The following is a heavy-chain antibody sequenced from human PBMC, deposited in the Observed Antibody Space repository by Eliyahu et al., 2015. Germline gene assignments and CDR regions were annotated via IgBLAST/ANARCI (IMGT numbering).Heavy chain of an antibody. CDR2: MNPNSGNT. CDR1: GYTFTNYD. Sequence: QVQLVQSGAEVKKPGATVKVSCKASGYTFTNYDNNWVRQATGQGLEWMGWMNPNSGNTGYAQKFQGRVIMTRNTSTSTAYMELSSLRSEDTAVYYCARGRKGSGSYQGYYGMDVWGQGTTVTVSS. J-gene: IGHJ6*02. CDR3: ARGRKGSGSYQGYYGMDV. D-gene: IGHD1-26*01. V-gene: IGHV1-8*02.